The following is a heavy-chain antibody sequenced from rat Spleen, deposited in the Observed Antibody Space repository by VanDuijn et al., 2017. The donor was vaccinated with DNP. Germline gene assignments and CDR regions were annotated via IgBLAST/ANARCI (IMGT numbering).Heavy chain of an antibody. Sequence: EVQLVESGGGLEQPGRALKLSCVASGFTFSRYWMTWTRQVPGKGLEWVASITSSGGDSYYPDSVKGRFTISRDNAKNTLYLQMDSLRSEDTATYYCARPNYGGYEGWFAYWGQGTLVTVSS. CDR1: GFTFSRYW. CDR2: ITSSGGDS. V-gene: IGHV5-31*01. J-gene: IGHJ3*01. CDR3: ARPNYGGYEGWFAY. D-gene: IGHD1-11*01.